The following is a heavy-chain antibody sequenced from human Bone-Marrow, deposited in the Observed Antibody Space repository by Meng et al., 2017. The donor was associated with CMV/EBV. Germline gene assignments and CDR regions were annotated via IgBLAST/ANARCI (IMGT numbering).Heavy chain of an antibody. CDR2: INPNSGGT. V-gene: IGHV1-2*02. Sequence: ASVKVSCKTSGYTFTGYYTHWVRQAPGQGLEWMGWINPNSGGTNYAQKFQGRVTMTRDTSISTAYMELSRLRSDDTAVYYCARAPSTFGGVIVHPPDYWGQGTLVTVSS. D-gene: IGHD3-16*02. CDR1: GYTFTGYY. CDR3: ARAPSTFGGVIVHPPDY. J-gene: IGHJ4*02.